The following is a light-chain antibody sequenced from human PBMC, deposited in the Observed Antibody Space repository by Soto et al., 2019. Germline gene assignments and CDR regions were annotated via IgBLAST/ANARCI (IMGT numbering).Light chain of an antibody. CDR3: QQYNNWPPYT. CDR1: QSVSSN. CDR2: GAS. Sequence: EIVMTQSPATLSVSPGERATLSCRASQSVSSNLAWYQQKPGQAPRLLIYGASTRATNISARFSGSGSGTEFTLTISSLQSEDFAVYYCQQYNNWPPYTFGQGTKLEIK. J-gene: IGKJ2*01. V-gene: IGKV3-15*01.